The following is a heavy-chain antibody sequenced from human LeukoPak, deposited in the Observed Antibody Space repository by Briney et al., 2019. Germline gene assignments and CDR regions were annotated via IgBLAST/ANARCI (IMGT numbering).Heavy chain of an antibody. CDR2: IYSGGST. Sequence: GGSLRLSCVASGFTFSDHSMMWVRQAPGKGLEWVSVIYSGGSTYYADSVKGRFTISRDNSKNTLYLQMNSLRAEDTAVYYCAREAYSSSWFAHWGQGTLVTVSS. CDR1: GFTFSDHS. CDR3: AREAYSSSWFAH. D-gene: IGHD6-13*01. J-gene: IGHJ4*02. V-gene: IGHV3-66*01.